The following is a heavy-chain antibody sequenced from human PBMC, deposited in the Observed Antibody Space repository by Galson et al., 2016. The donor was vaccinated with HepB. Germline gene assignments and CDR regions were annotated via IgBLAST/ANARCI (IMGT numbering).Heavy chain of an antibody. J-gene: IGHJ4*02. CDR3: ARGVYGDHGWFDY. Sequence: SLRLSCAASGFTVSSNYMTWVRQAPGKGLEYVSVIYSGGTTYYADSVKGRFTISRDNSKNTLFLQMNTLRAKDTAVYYCARGVYGDHGWFDYWGQGTLVTVSS. CDR2: IYSGGTT. CDR1: GFTVSSNY. D-gene: IGHD4-17*01. V-gene: IGHV3-66*02.